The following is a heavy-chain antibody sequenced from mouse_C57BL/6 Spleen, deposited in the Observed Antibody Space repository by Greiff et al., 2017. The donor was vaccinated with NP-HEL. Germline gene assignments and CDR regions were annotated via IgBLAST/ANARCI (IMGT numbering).Heavy chain of an antibody. Sequence: EVMLVESGGGLVQPGGSLSLSCAASGFTFTDYYMSWVRQPPGKALEWLGFIRNKANGYSTEYSASVKGRFTISRDNSQSILYLQMNALRAEDSATYYCARYSPDGYYAMDYWGQGTSVTVSS. J-gene: IGHJ4*01. CDR1: GFTFTDYY. CDR2: IRNKANGYST. D-gene: IGHD2-3*01. CDR3: ARYSPDGYYAMDY. V-gene: IGHV7-3*01.